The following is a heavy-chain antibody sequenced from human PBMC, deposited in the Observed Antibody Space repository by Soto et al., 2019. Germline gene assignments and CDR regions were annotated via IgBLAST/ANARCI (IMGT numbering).Heavy chain of an antibody. CDR2: IYHSGSP. V-gene: IGHV4-4*02. Sequence: QGQLQESGPGLVKPSGTLSLTCAVSGGSISSSNWWRWVRQPPGKGLEWIGEIYHSGSPNYNPSLKSRVTISVDKSKNQFSLKLSSVTAADTAVYYCARDSGSSGWYVSEFDYWGQGTLVTVSS. D-gene: IGHD6-19*01. J-gene: IGHJ4*02. CDR1: GGSISSSNW. CDR3: ARDSGSSGWYVSEFDY.